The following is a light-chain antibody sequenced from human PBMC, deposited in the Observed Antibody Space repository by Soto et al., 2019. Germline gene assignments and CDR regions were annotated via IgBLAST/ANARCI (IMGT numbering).Light chain of an antibody. Sequence: IVLTHSPSTLSLSPWERATLSCMSSQSVSSSDLAWYQQKPGQAPRLLISGASSRATGIPDRFSGSGSGTDFTLTISRLEPEDFAVFYCQQYGTSPPTFGQGTKVDIK. CDR1: QSVSSSD. V-gene: IGKV3-20*01. CDR2: GAS. CDR3: QQYGTSPPT. J-gene: IGKJ1*01.